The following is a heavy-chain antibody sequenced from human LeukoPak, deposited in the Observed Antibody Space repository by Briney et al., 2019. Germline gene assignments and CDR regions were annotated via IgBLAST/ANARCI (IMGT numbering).Heavy chain of an antibody. CDR1: GFTFSSYA. Sequence: HTGGSLRLSCAASGFTFSSYAMSWVRQAPGKGLEWVSYISGSGGSTYYADSAKGRFTISRDNSKNTLYLQMNSLRAEDTAVYYCAKDLRYGSGSYYNPFDYWGQGTLVTVSS. J-gene: IGHJ4*02. V-gene: IGHV3-23*01. CDR3: AKDLRYGSGSYYNPFDY. CDR2: ISGSGGST. D-gene: IGHD3-10*01.